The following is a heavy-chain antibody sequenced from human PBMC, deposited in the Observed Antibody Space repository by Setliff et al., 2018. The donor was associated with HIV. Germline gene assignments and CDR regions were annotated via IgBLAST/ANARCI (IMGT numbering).Heavy chain of an antibody. CDR2: ISAHNGKT. V-gene: IGHV1-18*01. CDR1: GYTFTNYD. Sequence: ASVKVSCKASGYTFTNYDISWVRQAPGQGLEWMGCISAHNGKTNYAQTFQGRVTITADESTSTADMELSSLRSEDTAVYYCARDDHYYDSGSYYSDWYFDLWGRGTLVTVSS. J-gene: IGHJ2*01. D-gene: IGHD3-10*01. CDR3: ARDDHYYDSGSYYSDWYFDL.